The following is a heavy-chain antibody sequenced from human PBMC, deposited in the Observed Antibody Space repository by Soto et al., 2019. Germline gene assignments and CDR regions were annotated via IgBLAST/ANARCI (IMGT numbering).Heavy chain of an antibody. J-gene: IGHJ5*02. V-gene: IGHV1-58*01. CDR1: GFTFTSSA. Sequence: SVKVSCKASGFTFTSSAVQWLRQCRGQRLEWIGWIVVGSGNTNYAQKFQERVTITRDMSTSTAYMELSSLRSEDTAVYYCAADREAAAGWFDPWGQGTLVTVSS. D-gene: IGHD6-13*01. CDR2: IVVGSGNT. CDR3: AADREAAAGWFDP.